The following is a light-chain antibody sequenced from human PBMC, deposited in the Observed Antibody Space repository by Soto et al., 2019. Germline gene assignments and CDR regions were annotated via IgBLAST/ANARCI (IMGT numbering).Light chain of an antibody. CDR2: EVS. CDR3: SSYTSSSIDDV. CDR1: SSDVGGYNY. V-gene: IGLV2-14*01. Sequence: QSALTQPASVSGSPGQSITISCTGTSSDVGGYNYVSWYQQHPGKAPKLMIYEVSNRPSGVSNRFSGSKSVNTASLTISGLQAEDEADYYCSSYTSSSIDDVFGTGTKLTVL. J-gene: IGLJ1*01.